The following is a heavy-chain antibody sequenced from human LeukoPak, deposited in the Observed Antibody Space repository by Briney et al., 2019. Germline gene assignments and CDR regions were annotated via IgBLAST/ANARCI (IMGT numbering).Heavy chain of an antibody. CDR1: GGSMSPYY. CDR3: ARDRRRRDGYIYINYYMDV. D-gene: IGHD5-24*01. Sequence: PSETLSLTCTVSGGSMSPYYWNWIRQPPGKGLEWIGYIYSSGSINYNPSLKSRVTISIDTSKNQFSLKLSSVTAADTAVYYCARDRRRRDGYIYINYYMDVWGKGTTVTVSS. V-gene: IGHV4-59*01. J-gene: IGHJ6*03. CDR2: IYSSGSI.